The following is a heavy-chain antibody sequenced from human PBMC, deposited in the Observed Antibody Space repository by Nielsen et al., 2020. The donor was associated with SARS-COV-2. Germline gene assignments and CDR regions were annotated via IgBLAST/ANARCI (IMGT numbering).Heavy chain of an antibody. J-gene: IGHJ5*02. CDR2: IRSDGGKE. V-gene: IGHV3-30*02. D-gene: IGHD3-16*02. CDR1: GFTFRNYG. CDR3: AKDKTFHDYVWGRYPLDP. Sequence: GGSLRLSCAASGFTFRNYGMHWVRQAPGQGLDWVALIRSDGGKEDYADSVKGRFSISRDNSDDTLYLEMHNLRPEDTAVYYCAKDKTFHDYVWGRYPLDPWGPGTLVTVSS.